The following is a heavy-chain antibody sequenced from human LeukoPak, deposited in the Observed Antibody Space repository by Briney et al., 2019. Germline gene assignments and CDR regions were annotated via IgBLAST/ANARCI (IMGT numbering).Heavy chain of an antibody. V-gene: IGHV3-66*01. CDR3: ARSPPVLWFFI. J-gene: IGHJ4*02. CDR1: GFTVSSNY. Sequence: PGGSLRLSCAASGFTVSSNYMSWVRQAPGKGLEWVSVIYSGGSTYYADSVKGRFTISRDNSKSTLYLQMNSLRAEDTAVYYCARSPPVLWFFIWGQGTLVTVSS. CDR2: IYSGGST. D-gene: IGHD3-10*01.